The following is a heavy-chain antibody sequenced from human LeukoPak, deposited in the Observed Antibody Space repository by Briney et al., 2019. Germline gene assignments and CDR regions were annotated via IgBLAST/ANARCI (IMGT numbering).Heavy chain of an antibody. CDR1: GGSISSSNW. CDR2: IYHSGST. Sequence: SETLSLTCAVSGGSISSSNWWSWVRQPPGKGLEWIGEIYHSGSTNYNPSLKSRVTISVDTSKNQFSLKLSSVTAADTAVYYCARKQGPLGAYDYWGQGTLVTVSS. D-gene: IGHD3-16*01. V-gene: IGHV4-4*02. CDR3: ARKQGPLGAYDY. J-gene: IGHJ4*02.